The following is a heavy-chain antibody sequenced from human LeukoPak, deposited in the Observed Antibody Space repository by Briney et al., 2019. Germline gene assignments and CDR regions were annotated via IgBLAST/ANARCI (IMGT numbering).Heavy chain of an antibody. Sequence: ASVKVSFKASGYTFINYYMHWVRQAPGQGLEWMGIINPSAGSTTYEQNFQGRVTMTRDTSTNTVYMELNSLRSDDSAVYYCARQRDSNWFDPWGQGTLVTVSS. V-gene: IGHV1-46*01. D-gene: IGHD4-11*01. CDR3: ARQRDSNWFDP. J-gene: IGHJ5*02. CDR1: GYTFINYY. CDR2: INPSAGST.